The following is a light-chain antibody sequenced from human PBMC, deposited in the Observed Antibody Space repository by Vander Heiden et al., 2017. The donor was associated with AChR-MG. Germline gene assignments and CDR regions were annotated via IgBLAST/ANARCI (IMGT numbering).Light chain of an antibody. V-gene: IGLV2-14*01. J-gene: IGLJ2*01. Sequence: SARTQPASVAGSPGQPITISCTGPVSYVAGYSYVSWYHQHPGQAPKLIIYEVSTRPSGVPARFSGSTSVNTASLTISGLQAEDEADYYCSSSTISSTLYVVFGGGTKLTVL. CDR3: SSSTISSTLYVV. CDR1: VSYVAGYSY. CDR2: EVS.